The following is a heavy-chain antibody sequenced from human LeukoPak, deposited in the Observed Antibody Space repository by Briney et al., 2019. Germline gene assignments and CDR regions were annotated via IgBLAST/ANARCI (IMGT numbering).Heavy chain of an antibody. CDR1: GFTFSSCE. V-gene: IGHV3-48*03. CDR3: ARDRFCSGGTCLDAFDI. D-gene: IGHD2-15*01. CDR2: ISSASSYT. Sequence: GGSLRLSCAASGFTFSSCEMNWVRQAPGKGLEWLSYISSASSYTNYADSVKGRFTISRDNAKNSLYLQMNSLRAEDTAVYYCARDRFCSGGTCLDAFDIWGQGTMVTVSS. J-gene: IGHJ3*02.